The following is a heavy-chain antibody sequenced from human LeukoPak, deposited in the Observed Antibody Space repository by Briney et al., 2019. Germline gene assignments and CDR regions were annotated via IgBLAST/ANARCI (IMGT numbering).Heavy chain of an antibody. CDR2: INPSGGST. CDR1: GYTFTSYY. V-gene: IGHV1-46*01. Sequence: ASVKVSCKASGYTFTSYYIHWVRQPPGQGLEWMGIINPSGGSTNYAQKFQGRVTMTRDTSTSTVYMELSSLRSADTAVYYCAITKYYYDSSGSLWGQGTLVTVSS. J-gene: IGHJ4*02. D-gene: IGHD3-22*01. CDR3: AITKYYYDSSGSL.